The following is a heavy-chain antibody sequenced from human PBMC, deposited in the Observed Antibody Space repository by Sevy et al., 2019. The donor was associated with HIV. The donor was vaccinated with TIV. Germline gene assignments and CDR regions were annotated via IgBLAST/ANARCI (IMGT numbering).Heavy chain of an antibody. J-gene: IGHJ4*02. CDR3: ARDLAARPRVFDY. CDR1: GGSISSYF. CDR2: IYYTGNT. V-gene: IGHV4-59*01. D-gene: IGHD6-6*01. Sequence: SETLSLTCSVSGGSISSYFWSWIRQPPGKGLEWIGNIYYTGNTDYHPSLKSRVTMSLDTSKNHFSLRLSSVTAADTAVYYCARDLAARPRVFDYWGQRSLVTVSS.